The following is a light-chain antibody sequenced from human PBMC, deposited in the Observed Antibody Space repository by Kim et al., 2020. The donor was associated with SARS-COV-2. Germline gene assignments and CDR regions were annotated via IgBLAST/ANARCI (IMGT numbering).Light chain of an antibody. CDR2: DVR. CDR3: SSYTSSSSAV. J-gene: IGLJ7*01. Sequence: GQSITISCTGTSRDVGGYNYVSWYKQHPGKAPKLMSYDVRKRPSGVSNRVSGSKSGNTASLTISGLQAEDEADYYCSSYTSSSSAVFGGGTQLTVL. V-gene: IGLV2-14*04. CDR1: SRDVGGYNY.